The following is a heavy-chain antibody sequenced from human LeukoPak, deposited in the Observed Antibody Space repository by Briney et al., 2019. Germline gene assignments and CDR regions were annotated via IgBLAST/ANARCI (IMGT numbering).Heavy chain of an antibody. D-gene: IGHD3-10*01. Sequence: SETLSLTCTVSGASVSSGGYYWSWIRQPPGKGLEWIGEINHSGSTNYNPSLKSRVTISVDTSKNQFSLKLSSVTAADTAVYYCAREANYYYGSGSYHFDYWGQGTLVTVSS. CDR2: INHSGST. V-gene: IGHV4-61*08. J-gene: IGHJ4*02. CDR1: GASVSSGGYY. CDR3: AREANYYYGSGSYHFDY.